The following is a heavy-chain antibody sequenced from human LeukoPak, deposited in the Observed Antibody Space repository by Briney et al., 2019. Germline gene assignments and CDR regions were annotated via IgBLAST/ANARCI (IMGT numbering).Heavy chain of an antibody. CDR3: ARDPPPYGSGSYWVDY. V-gene: IGHV4-38-2*02. CDR1: GYSISSGYY. CDR2: IYHSGST. J-gene: IGHJ4*02. Sequence: PSETLSFTCTVSGYSISSGYYWGWIRQPPGKGLEWIGSIYHSGSTYYNPSLKSRVTISVDTSKNQFSLKLSSVTAADTAVYYCARDPPPYGSGSYWVDYWGQGTLVTVSS. D-gene: IGHD3-10*01.